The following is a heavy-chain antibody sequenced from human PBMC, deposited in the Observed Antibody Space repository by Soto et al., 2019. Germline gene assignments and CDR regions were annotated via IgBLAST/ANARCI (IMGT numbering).Heavy chain of an antibody. D-gene: IGHD1-26*01. V-gene: IGHV3-23*01. J-gene: IGHJ4*02. CDR2: ISGSGSST. CDR1: GFTFSSYG. Sequence: GGSLRLSCAASGFTFSSYGMSWVRQAPGKGLEWVSGISGSGSSTYYADSVKGRFAISRDQSKNTLYLQMNSLRADDTAIYYCAKKWGVGTTTHFYFDYWGLGTLVTVSS. CDR3: AKKWGVGTTTHFYFDY.